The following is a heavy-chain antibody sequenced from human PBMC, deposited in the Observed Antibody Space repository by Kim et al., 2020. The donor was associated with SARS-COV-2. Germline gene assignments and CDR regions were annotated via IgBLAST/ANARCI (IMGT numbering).Heavy chain of an antibody. CDR2: GSEK. Sequence: GSEKYYGDSVKGRFTISRDNAKNLLYLQMNSLRVEDTAVFYCARGLAGGYWGQGTLVTVSS. CDR3: ARGLAGGY. V-gene: IGHV3-7*01. J-gene: IGHJ4*02. D-gene: IGHD6-19*01.